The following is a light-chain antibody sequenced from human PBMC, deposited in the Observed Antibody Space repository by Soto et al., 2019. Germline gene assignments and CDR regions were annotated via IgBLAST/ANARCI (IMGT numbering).Light chain of an antibody. CDR2: AAS. J-gene: IGKJ4*01. V-gene: IGKV1-9*01. CDR1: QGSSSF. CDR3: QQVTSYPLN. Sequence: DIQLTQSPSFLSASVGDRVTITCRASQGSSSFLAWYQQKPGKAPNFLIYAASTLQSGVPSRFSGSGSGTEFTLTISSLQPEDFATYYCQQVTSYPLNFGGGTKVEIK.